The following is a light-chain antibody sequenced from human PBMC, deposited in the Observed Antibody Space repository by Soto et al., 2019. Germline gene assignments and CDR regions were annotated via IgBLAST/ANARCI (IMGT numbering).Light chain of an antibody. V-gene: IGKV1-39*01. CDR3: QQSYSTPWT. CDR1: QSIGKH. J-gene: IGKJ1*01. CDR2: AAS. Sequence: DIQLTQAPSSLSASVGDRVTITCRACQSIGKHLNWYQQKPGKAPKFLIYAASNLQSGVPSRFSGSGSATDFTLTISSLQPEDVATYYCQQSYSTPWTFGQGTKVDIK.